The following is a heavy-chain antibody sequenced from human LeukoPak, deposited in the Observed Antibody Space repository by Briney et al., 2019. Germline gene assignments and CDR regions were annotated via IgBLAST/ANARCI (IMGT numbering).Heavy chain of an antibody. CDR2: IRYDGSNK. CDR3: AKPLPYYYDSSGYQY. V-gene: IGHV3-30*02. J-gene: IGHJ4*02. Sequence: PGGSLRLSCAASGFTFDDYAMHWVRQAPGKGLEWVAFIRYDGSNKYYADSVKGRFTISRDNSKNTLYLQMNSLRAEDTAVYYCAKPLPYYYDSSGYQYWGQGTLVTVSS. D-gene: IGHD3-22*01. CDR1: GFTFDDYA.